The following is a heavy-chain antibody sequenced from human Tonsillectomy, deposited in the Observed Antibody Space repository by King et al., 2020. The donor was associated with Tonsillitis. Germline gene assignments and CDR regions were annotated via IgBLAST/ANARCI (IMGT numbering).Heavy chain of an antibody. Sequence: VQLPQWGAGLLKPSETLSLTCAVYGGSFNSYYWSWIRQPPGKGLEWIGEINHSGSTNYNPSLKSRVTISVDTSKNQFSLKLSSVTAADTAVYYCARVQVATNGAFDIWGQGTMVTVSS. CDR2: INHSGST. D-gene: IGHD5-12*01. CDR3: ARVQVATNGAFDI. V-gene: IGHV4-34*01. CDR1: GGSFNSYY. J-gene: IGHJ3*02.